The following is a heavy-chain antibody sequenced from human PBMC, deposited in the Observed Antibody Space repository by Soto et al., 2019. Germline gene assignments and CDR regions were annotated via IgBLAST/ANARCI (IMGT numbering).Heavy chain of an antibody. CDR2: ISGSGGST. CDR1: GFAFSSYA. Sequence: GGSLRLSCAASGFAFSSYAMSWVRQAPGKGLEWVSAISGSGGSTYYADSVKGRFTISRDNSKNTLYLQMNSLRAEDTAVYYCAKSARLGELSLYIFDYWGQGTLVTVSS. CDR3: AKSARLGELSLYIFDY. V-gene: IGHV3-23*01. J-gene: IGHJ4*02. D-gene: IGHD3-16*02.